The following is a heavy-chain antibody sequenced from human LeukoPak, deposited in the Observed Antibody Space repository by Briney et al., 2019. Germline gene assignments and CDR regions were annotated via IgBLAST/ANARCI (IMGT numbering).Heavy chain of an antibody. J-gene: IGHJ4*02. V-gene: IGHV4-59*01. D-gene: IGHD3-22*01. CDR1: GGSLSSFY. Sequence: PSETLSLTCTVSGGSLSSFYWSWIRQPPGKGLEWIGYIYYSGSTNYNPSLESRVTISVDTSKNQFSLKLSSVTAADTAVYYCARTILEYYYDSNGRYYFDYWGQGALVTVSS. CDR3: ARTILEYYYDSNGRYYFDY. CDR2: IYYSGST.